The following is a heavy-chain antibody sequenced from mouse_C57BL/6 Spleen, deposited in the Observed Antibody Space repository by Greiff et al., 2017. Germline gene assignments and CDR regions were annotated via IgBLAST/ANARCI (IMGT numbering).Heavy chain of an antibody. CDR1: GFSLTSYA. D-gene: IGHD2-4*01. CDR2: IWTGGGT. V-gene: IGHV2-9-1*01. CDR3: ARYDYDERGYAMDY. Sequence: QVQLKESGPGLVAPSQSLSITCTVSGFSLTSYAISWVRQPPGQGLEWLGVIWTGGGTNYNSALKSRLSISKDNSKSQVFLKMNSLQTDDTARYYCARYDYDERGYAMDYWGQGTSVTVSS. J-gene: IGHJ4*01.